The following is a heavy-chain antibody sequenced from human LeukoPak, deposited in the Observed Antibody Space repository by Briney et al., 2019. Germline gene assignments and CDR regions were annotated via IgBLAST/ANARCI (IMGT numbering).Heavy chain of an antibody. CDR3: ARGGYSYGLNWFDP. CDR1: GFTFSSYW. V-gene: IGHV3-74*01. D-gene: IGHD5-18*01. J-gene: IGHJ5*02. Sequence: GGSLRLSCAASGFTFSSYWMRWVRQAPGKGLVWVSRINSDGSSTSYADSVKGRFTISRDNAKNTLYLQMNSLRAEDTAVYYCARGGYSYGLNWFDPWGQGTLVTVSS. CDR2: INSDGSST.